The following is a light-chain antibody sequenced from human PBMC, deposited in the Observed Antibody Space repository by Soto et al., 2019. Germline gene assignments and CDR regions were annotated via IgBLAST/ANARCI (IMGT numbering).Light chain of an antibody. Sequence: EIGLTQSPGTLSLSPGERATLSCRASQGTSSSYLTWYQQKPGQAPRLLIYGASSRATGIPDRFSGSGSGTDFTLTIIRLEPEDFAVYYCQQYGSARWTFGQGTKVEIK. CDR2: GAS. J-gene: IGKJ1*01. CDR3: QQYGSARWT. V-gene: IGKV3-20*01. CDR1: QGTSSSY.